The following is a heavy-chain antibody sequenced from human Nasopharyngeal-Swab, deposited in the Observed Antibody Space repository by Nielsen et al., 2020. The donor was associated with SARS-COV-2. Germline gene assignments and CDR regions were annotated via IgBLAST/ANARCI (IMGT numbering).Heavy chain of an antibody. CDR1: GFTFSNFA. CDR2: ISGDSDST. V-gene: IGHV3-23*01. J-gene: IGHJ6*02. Sequence: GESLKISCAASGFTFSNFAMSWVRQAPGKGLEWVSVISGDSDSTYYTDSVRGRFTISRDNSKNTLNLQMNNLRAEDTDIYYCAKDRDSGDDSEEYYHYYGMDVWGQGAPVTVSS. CDR3: AKDRDSGDDSEEYYHYYGMDV. D-gene: IGHD5-12*01.